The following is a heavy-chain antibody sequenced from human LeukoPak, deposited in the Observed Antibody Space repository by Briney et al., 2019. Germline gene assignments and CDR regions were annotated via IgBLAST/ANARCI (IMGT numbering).Heavy chain of an antibody. CDR1: GYSSSIDYY. J-gene: IGHJ4*02. CDR3: AGTSSGYYSTDY. V-gene: IGHV4-38-2*02. D-gene: IGHD5-12*01. CDR2: IHRSGST. Sequence: KPSETLSLTCTVSGYSSSIDYYWGWIRQSPGKGLEWIGSIHRSGSTYYNPSLKSRVTTSGDTSKSQFSLRLTSVTAAGTAVYYCAGTSSGYYSTDYWGQGTLVTVSS.